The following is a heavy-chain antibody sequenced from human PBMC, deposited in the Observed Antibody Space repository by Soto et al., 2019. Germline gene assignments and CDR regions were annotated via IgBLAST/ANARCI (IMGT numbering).Heavy chain of an antibody. CDR3: AGQLARAGFDY. Sequence: SETLSLTCAVYGGSFSGYYWSWIRQPPGKGLEWIGEINHSGSTNYNPSLKSRVTISVDTSKNQFSLKLSSVTAADTAVYYCAGQLARAGFDYWGQGALVTVSS. D-gene: IGHD6-6*01. V-gene: IGHV4-34*01. CDR2: INHSGST. CDR1: GGSFSGYY. J-gene: IGHJ4*02.